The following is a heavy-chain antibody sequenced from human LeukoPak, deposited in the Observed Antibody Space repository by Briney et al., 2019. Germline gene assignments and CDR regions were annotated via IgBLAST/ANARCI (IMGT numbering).Heavy chain of an antibody. J-gene: IGHJ3*02. CDR2: ISHTGGT. CDR1: GGSISSADYY. D-gene: IGHD6-6*01. CDR3: ARAKQQLVLDAFDI. V-gene: IGHV4-30-2*01. Sequence: SETLSLTCTVSGGSISSADYYWTWIRQPPGKGLEWIGYISHTGGTYYNSSLLSRVTISVDRSKNQFFLTLGSVTAADTAVYFYARAKQQLVLDAFDIWGQGTMVTVSS.